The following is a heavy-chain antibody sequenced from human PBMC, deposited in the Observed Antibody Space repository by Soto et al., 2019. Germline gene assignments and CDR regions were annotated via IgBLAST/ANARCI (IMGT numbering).Heavy chain of an antibody. J-gene: IGHJ4*02. CDR1: DGTSRNLY. V-gene: IGHV4-59*11. CDR2: IYYSGST. D-gene: IGHD6-13*01. Sequence: TVADGTSRNLYGRWIRKPPGKGLEWIGYIYYSGSTNYNPSLKSRVTISVDTSKNQFSLKLSSVTAADTAVYYCARAGLAAAAGARFAYWVQGTLVIVSS. CDR3: ARAGLAAAAGARFAY.